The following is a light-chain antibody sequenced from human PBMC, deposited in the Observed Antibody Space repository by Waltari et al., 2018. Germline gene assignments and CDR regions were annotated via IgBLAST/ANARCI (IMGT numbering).Light chain of an antibody. J-gene: IGKJ1*01. Sequence: IQLAQSPSSLSASVGDRVTITCRASQGISSYLAWYQQKPGKAPKLLIYAASTLQSGVPSRFSGSGSETEYNLIISGLQPEEFATYYCQQFNSYPRKFGQGTKVEIK. CDR3: QQFNSYPRK. CDR2: AAS. V-gene: IGKV1-9*01. CDR1: QGISSY.